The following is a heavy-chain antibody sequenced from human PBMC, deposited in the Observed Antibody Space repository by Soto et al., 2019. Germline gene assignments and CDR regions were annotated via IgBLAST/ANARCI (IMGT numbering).Heavy chain of an antibody. J-gene: IGHJ4*02. CDR3: ARRLGYYGSGSYFYFDY. CDR2: INHSGST. V-gene: IGHV4-34*01. CDR1: GGSFSGYY. Sequence: PSETLSLTCAVYGGSFSGYYWSWIRQPPGKGLEWIGEINHSGSTNYNPSLKSRVTISVDTSKNQFSLKLSSVTAADTAVYYCARRLGYYGSGSYFYFDYWGQGTLVTVSS. D-gene: IGHD3-10*01.